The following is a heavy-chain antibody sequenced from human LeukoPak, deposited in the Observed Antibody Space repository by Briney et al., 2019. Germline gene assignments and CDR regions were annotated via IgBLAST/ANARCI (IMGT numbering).Heavy chain of an antibody. D-gene: IGHD6-19*01. J-gene: IGHJ4*02. V-gene: IGHV3-23*01. CDR3: AKGSSSEF. Sequence: PGGTQRLSCAASGFTFRNYGMSWVRQAPGKGLEWVSGISGSGGSTYYADSVKGRFTISRDNSKNTLYLQMNTLRADDTAVYYCAKGSSSEFWGQGTLVTVSS. CDR2: ISGSGGST. CDR1: GFTFRNYG.